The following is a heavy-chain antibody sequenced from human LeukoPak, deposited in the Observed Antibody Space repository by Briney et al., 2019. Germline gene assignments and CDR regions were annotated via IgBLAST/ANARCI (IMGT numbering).Heavy chain of an antibody. CDR1: GFTLSSYA. D-gene: IGHD3-9*01. CDR3: AKDGGEYYDILTGYYPRLYYMDV. V-gene: IGHV3-23*01. J-gene: IGHJ6*03. CDR2: ISDTGNT. Sequence: GGSLRLSCAASGFTLSSYAMSWVRQAPGKGLEWVSAISDTGNTYHADSVKGRFTISRDNSKNTLYLQMNSLRAEDTAVYYCAKDGGEYYDILTGYYPRLYYMDVWGKGTTVTISS.